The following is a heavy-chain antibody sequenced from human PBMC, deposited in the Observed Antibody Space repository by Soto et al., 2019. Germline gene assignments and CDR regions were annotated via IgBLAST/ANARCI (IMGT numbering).Heavy chain of an antibody. CDR1: GFTFSSYE. J-gene: IGHJ4*02. CDR2: ISSSGSTT. CDR3: ARDSYDSLWGTNGGIY. V-gene: IGHV3-48*03. Sequence: PVGSLRLSCTASGFTFSSYEMNWVRQAPGKGLEWVSYISSSGSTTYYADSVKGRFTISRDNAKNSLYLQMHSLRAEDTAFYYCARDSYDSLWGTNGGIYWGQGTLVTSPQ. D-gene: IGHD3-16*01.